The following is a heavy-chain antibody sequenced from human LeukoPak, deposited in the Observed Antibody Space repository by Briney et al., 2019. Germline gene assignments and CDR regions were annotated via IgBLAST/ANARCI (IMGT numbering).Heavy chain of an antibody. V-gene: IGHV3-64D*06. CDR2: ISSQGGIT. CDR3: VNSAPPD. Sequence: GGSLRLSCTASGFAFSSYGMRWVRQAPGRGLDYVSAISSQGGITYYSDSVKGRFTIYRANSTNKLYLQISSLRAKVPAVYYCVNSAPPDWGQGTLVTVSS. CDR1: GFAFSSYG. J-gene: IGHJ4*02.